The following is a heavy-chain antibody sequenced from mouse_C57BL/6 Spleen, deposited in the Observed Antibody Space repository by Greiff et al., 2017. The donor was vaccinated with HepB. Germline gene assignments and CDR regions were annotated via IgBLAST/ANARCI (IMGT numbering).Heavy chain of an antibody. CDR3: ARRDYGSSQGFAY. CDR1: GYTFTGYW. V-gene: IGHV1-9*01. Sequence: QVQLQQSGAELMKPGASVKLSCKATGYTFTGYWIEWVKQRPGHGLEWIGEILPGSGSTNYNEKFKGKATFTADTSSNTAYMQLSSLTTEESAIYYCARRDYGSSQGFAYWGQGTLVTVSA. CDR2: ILPGSGST. J-gene: IGHJ3*01. D-gene: IGHD1-1*01.